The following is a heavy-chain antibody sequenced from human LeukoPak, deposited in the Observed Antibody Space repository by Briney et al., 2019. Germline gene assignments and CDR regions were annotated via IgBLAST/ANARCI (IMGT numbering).Heavy chain of an antibody. CDR3: ASPGSSSSAAGYYYMDV. J-gene: IGHJ6*03. Sequence: GASVKVSCKASGYTFTGYYMHWVRQAPGQGLEWMGWINPNSGGTNYAQKFQGRVTMTRDTSISTAYMELSRLRSDDTAVYYCASPGSSSSAAGYYYMDVWGKGTTVTVSS. CDR1: GYTFTGYY. CDR2: INPNSGGT. V-gene: IGHV1-2*02. D-gene: IGHD6-6*01.